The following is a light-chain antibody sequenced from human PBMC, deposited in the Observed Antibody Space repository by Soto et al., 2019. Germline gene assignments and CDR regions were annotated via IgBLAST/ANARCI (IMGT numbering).Light chain of an antibody. J-gene: IGLJ2*01. CDR2: DVT. CDR3: SSYTTSSSTAVV. Sequence: QSALTQPASVSGSPGQSITISCTGTSSDVGGYNYVSWYQQHPGNAPKLMIYDVTNRPSGVSDRVSGSKSGNTASLTISGLRAEDEAEYDCSSYTTSSSTAVVCGGGTKVTVL. V-gene: IGLV2-14*01. CDR1: SSDVGGYNY.